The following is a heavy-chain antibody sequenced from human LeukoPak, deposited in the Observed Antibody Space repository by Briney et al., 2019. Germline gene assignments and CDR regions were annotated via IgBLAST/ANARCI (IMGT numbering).Heavy chain of an antibody. CDR3: ARGRISGSRSVDALDI. Sequence: ASVKVSCKASGDGFNNYGVSWVRQAPGQGLEWMGWITNYNGNIYYAQNFQGRITMTADSSTNTVNMELRSLTSDDTAVYFCARGRISGSRSVDALDIWGQGTMVTVSA. V-gene: IGHV1-18*01. D-gene: IGHD2-15*01. J-gene: IGHJ3*02. CDR2: ITNYNGNI. CDR1: GDGFNNYG.